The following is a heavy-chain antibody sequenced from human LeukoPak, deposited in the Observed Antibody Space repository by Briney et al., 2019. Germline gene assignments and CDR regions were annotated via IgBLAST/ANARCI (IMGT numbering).Heavy chain of an antibody. V-gene: IGHV4-59*08. CDR2: IYYSGST. D-gene: IGHD4-11*01. J-gene: IGHJ6*02. CDR1: GGSISSYY. Sequence: SETLSLTCTVSGGSISSYYWSWIRQPPGKGLEWIGYIYYSGSTNYNPSLESRVTISVDTSKNQFSLKLSSVTAADTAVYYCTTRGPTMTTYYGTDVWGQGITVIVAS. CDR3: TTRGPTMTTYYGTDV.